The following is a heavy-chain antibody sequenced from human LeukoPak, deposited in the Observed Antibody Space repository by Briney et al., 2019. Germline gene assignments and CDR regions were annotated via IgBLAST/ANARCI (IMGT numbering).Heavy chain of an antibody. CDR1: GGSISSGDYY. CDR3: ARPNYYDSRIDP. V-gene: IGHV4-30-4*01. D-gene: IGHD3-22*01. Sequence: PSETLSPTCTVSGGSISSGDYYWSWIRQPPGKGLEWIGYFYYSGSTYYNPSLKSRVTISVDTSKNQFSLKLSSVTAADTAVYYCARPNYYDSRIDPWGQGTLVTVSS. J-gene: IGHJ5*02. CDR2: FYYSGST.